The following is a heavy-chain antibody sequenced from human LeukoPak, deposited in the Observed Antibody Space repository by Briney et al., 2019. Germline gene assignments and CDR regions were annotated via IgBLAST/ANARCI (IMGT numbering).Heavy chain of an antibody. CDR2: IYYSGST. CDR1: GGSISSYY. CDR3: ARQRGYSYGASLDY. D-gene: IGHD5-18*01. J-gene: IGHJ4*02. Sequence: SSETLSLTCTVSGGSISSYYWSWMRQPPGKGLEWIGHIYYSGSTNYNPSLKSRVTISVDTSKNQFSLKLSSVTAADTAVYYCARQRGYSYGASLDYWGQGTLVTVSS. V-gene: IGHV4-59*08.